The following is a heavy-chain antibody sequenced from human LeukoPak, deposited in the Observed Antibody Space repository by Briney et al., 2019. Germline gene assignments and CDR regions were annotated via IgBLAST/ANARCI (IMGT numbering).Heavy chain of an antibody. D-gene: IGHD6-19*01. CDR1: GFTVSSNY. J-gene: IGHJ5*02. Sequence: GGSLRLSCAASGFTVSSNYMSWVRQAPGKGLEWVAVISYDGSNKYYTDSVKGRFTISRDNSKNTLYLQMNSLRTEDTAIFYCAKGDTSGWNSWFDPWGQGTLVTVSS. V-gene: IGHV3-30*18. CDR3: AKGDTSGWNSWFDP. CDR2: ISYDGSNK.